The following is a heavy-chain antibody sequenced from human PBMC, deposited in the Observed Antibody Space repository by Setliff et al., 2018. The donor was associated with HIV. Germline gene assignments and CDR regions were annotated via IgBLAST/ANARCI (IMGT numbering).Heavy chain of an antibody. CDR3: ARGRNYNSEMDV. V-gene: IGHV1-18*01. CDR2: ISPYSRIT. D-gene: IGHD3-10*01. Sequence: ASVKVSCKASGYSFTSYGIGWVRQAPGQGLEWIGWISPYSRITNYAPKFRDRVTMTTETSTNTAYLEVRSLSSDDTAVYYCARGRNYNSEMDVWGQGTTVTVSS. J-gene: IGHJ6*02. CDR1: GYSFTSYG.